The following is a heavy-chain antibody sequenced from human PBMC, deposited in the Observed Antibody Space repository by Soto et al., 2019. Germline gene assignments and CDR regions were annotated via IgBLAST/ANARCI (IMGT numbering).Heavy chain of an antibody. D-gene: IGHD1-7*01. J-gene: IGHJ5*02. CDR2: ISGSGGST. V-gene: IGHV3-23*01. Sequence: EVQLLESGGGLVQPGGSLRLSCAASGFTFSSFAMSWVRQAPGKGLEWVSVISGSGGSTYSADSVKGRFTISRDNAKNSLYLQMNSLRAEDTALYYCAKDKEGYNWNYDHWFDPWGQGTLVTVSS. CDR3: AKDKEGYNWNYDHWFDP. CDR1: GFTFSSFA.